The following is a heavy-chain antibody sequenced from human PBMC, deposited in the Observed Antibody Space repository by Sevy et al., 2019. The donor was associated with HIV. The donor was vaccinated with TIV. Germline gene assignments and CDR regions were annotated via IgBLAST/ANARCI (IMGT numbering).Heavy chain of an antibody. J-gene: IGHJ4*02. CDR3: AKEVSEHSYSDY. Sequence: GGSLRLSCVTSGFTFSSYAMSWVRQTPGKGLEWVSAIGGSADYTYYADSVKGRFTISRDNSKNTLYLQMNGPRAEETAVYYYAKEVSEHSYSDYWGQGTLFTVSS. V-gene: IGHV3-23*01. CDR1: GFTFSSYA. CDR2: IGGSADYT. D-gene: IGHD3-10*01.